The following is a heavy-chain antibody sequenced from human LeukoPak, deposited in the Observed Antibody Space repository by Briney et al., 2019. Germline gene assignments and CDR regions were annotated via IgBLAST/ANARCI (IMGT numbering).Heavy chain of an antibody. CDR2: ISSSSNTI. V-gene: IGHV3-48*04. Sequence: GGSLRLSCVDTGVTFRAYTMNWVRQAPGKGLEWISNISSSSNTIYYADSVKGRFTVSRDNAKNSLYLHMNSLSVEDTATYYCARGGHVGGGTYYTYWYFDLWGRGTLVIVSS. J-gene: IGHJ2*01. D-gene: IGHD3-16*01. CDR1: GVTFRAYT. CDR3: ARGGHVGGGTYYTYWYFDL.